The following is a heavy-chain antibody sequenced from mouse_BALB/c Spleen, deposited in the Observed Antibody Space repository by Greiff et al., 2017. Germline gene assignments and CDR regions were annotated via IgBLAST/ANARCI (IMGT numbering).Heavy chain of an antibody. CDR2: INPYNGDT. CDR3: ARSGDYGYGWYFDV. Sequence: EVQLVESGPELVKPGASVKISCKASGYSFTGYFMNWVMQSHGKSLEWIGRINPYNGDTFYNQKFKGKATLTVDKSSSTAHMELRSLASEDSAVYYCARSGDYGYGWYFDVWGAGTTVTVSS. V-gene: IGHV1-20*02. D-gene: IGHD1-2*01. CDR1: GYSFTGYF. J-gene: IGHJ1*01.